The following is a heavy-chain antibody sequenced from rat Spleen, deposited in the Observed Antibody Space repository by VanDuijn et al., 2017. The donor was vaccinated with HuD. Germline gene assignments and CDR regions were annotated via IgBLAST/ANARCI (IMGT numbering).Heavy chain of an antibody. CDR3: ARLGLGEDY. CDR1: GFSLTNYN. D-gene: IGHD5-1*01. Sequence: QVQLKESGPGLVQASQTLSLTCTVSGFSLTNYNVHWVRQPTGKGLEWMGIIWTGGSTDYNSVLKSRLSISRDTSKSQVFLKLNSLQTEDTGTYYCARLGLGEDYWGQGVMVTVSS. V-gene: IGHV2-30*01. J-gene: IGHJ2*01. CDR2: IWTGGST.